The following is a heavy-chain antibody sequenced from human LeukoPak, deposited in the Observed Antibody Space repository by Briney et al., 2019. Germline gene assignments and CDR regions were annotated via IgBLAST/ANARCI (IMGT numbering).Heavy chain of an antibody. CDR3: VSFDY. J-gene: IGHJ4*02. V-gene: IGHV3-23*01. Sequence: PGGSLRLSCAGSGFIFNAYTLHWVRQAPGKGLEWVSTISGSDGSTYYADSMKGRFTISRDNSKNTLYLQMNSLRAEDTAVYYCVSFDYWGQGTLVTVSS. CDR2: ISGSDGST. CDR1: GFIFNAYT.